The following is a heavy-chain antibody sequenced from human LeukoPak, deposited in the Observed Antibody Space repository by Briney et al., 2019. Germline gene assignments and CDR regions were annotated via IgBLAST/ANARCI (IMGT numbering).Heavy chain of an antibody. J-gene: IGHJ6*02. CDR2: ISWNSGSI. CDR1: GFTFDDYA. Sequence: GGSLRLSCAASGFTFDDYAMHWVRQAPGKGLEWVSGISWNSGSIGYVDSVKGRFTISRDNAKNSLYLQMNSLRAEDTALYYCAGAYSSGWTDYYYYGMDVWGQGTTVTVSS. D-gene: IGHD6-19*01. V-gene: IGHV3-9*01. CDR3: AGAYSSGWTDYYYYGMDV.